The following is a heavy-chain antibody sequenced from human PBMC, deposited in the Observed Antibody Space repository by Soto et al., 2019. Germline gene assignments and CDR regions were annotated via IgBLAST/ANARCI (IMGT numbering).Heavy chain of an antibody. CDR2: ISGSGGST. J-gene: IGHJ4*02. CDR3: AKDEPGTLGYFDY. Sequence: EVQLLESGGGLVQPGGSLRLSCAASGFTFSSYAMSWVRQAPGKGLEWVSAISGSGGSTYYADSVKGRFTISRDNSKNTMYLQRNSLRAEDTAVYYCAKDEPGTLGYFDYWGQGTLVTVSS. D-gene: IGHD7-27*01. V-gene: IGHV3-23*01. CDR1: GFTFSSYA.